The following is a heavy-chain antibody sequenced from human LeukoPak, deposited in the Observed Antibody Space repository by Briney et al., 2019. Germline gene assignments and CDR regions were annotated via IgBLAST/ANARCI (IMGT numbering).Heavy chain of an antibody. CDR1: GYSFTSYW. D-gene: IGHD2-2*01. CDR2: IYPGDSDT. V-gene: IGHV5-51*01. J-gene: IGHJ3*02. Sequence: GESLKISCKGSGYSFTSYWIGWVRQMPGKGLEWMGIIYPGDSDTRYSPAFQGQVTISADKSISTADLQWSSLKASDTAMYYCARTYCSSTGCLDAFDIWGQGTMVTVSS. CDR3: ARTYCSSTGCLDAFDI.